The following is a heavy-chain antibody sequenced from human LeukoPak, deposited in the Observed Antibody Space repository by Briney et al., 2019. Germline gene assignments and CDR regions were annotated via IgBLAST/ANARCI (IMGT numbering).Heavy chain of an antibody. D-gene: IGHD5-18*01. CDR3: AKDRGRQVYSYGSNWFDP. CDR1: GFTFSTYG. Sequence: VGSLRLSCAASGFTFSTYGMHWVRQAPGKGLHWVAFIRYDGSNKYYADSVKGRFTISRDNSKNTLYLQINSLRAEDTAVYYCAKDRGRQVYSYGSNWFDPWGQGALVTVSS. V-gene: IGHV3-30*02. J-gene: IGHJ5*02. CDR2: IRYDGSNK.